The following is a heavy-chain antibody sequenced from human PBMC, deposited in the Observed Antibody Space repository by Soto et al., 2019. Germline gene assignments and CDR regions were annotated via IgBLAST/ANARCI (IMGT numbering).Heavy chain of an antibody. J-gene: IGHJ6*02. CDR1: EFTFSDYY. Sequence: GGSLRLSCAASEFTFSDYYMSWIRQAPGKGLEWVSYISSSGSYTNYADSVKGRFTISRDNAKNSLYLQMNSLRAEDTAVYYCARTYCGGDCYPTPRYYGMDVWGQGTTVTVSS. CDR2: ISSSGSYT. V-gene: IGHV3-11*06. CDR3: ARTYCGGDCYPTPRYYGMDV. D-gene: IGHD2-21*02.